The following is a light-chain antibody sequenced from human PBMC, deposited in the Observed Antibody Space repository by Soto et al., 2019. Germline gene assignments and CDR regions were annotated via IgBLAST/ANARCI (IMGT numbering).Light chain of an antibody. CDR2: GAS. Sequence: DIQMTQSPSSLSASVGDRVTITCRASQSISSYLNWYQQKPGKAPDLLIFGASSLKSGVPSTFSGSDSGTDFTLTISSLQPQHFATYYCQQTYSPPYTFGQGTKLEI. J-gene: IGKJ2*01. V-gene: IGKV1-39*01. CDR1: QSISSY. CDR3: QQTYSPPYT.